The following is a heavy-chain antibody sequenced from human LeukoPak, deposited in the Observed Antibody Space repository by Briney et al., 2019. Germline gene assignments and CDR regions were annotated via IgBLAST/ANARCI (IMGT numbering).Heavy chain of an antibody. J-gene: IGHJ4*02. Sequence: SETLSLTCTVSGGSISSYYWSWIRQPPGKGLEWIGYIYYSGSTNYNPSLKSRVTISVDTSKNQFSLKLSSATAADTAVYYCARHRLHYYDSFDYFDYWGQGTLVTVSS. CDR2: IYYSGST. V-gene: IGHV4-59*08. CDR3: ARHRLHYYDSFDYFDY. D-gene: IGHD3-22*01. CDR1: GGSISSYY.